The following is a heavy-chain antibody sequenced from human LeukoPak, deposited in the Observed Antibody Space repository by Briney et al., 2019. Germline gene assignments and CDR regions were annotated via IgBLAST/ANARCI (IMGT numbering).Heavy chain of an antibody. D-gene: IGHD6-13*01. J-gene: IGHJ5*02. CDR1: GFTFDDYG. Sequence: GGSLRLSCAASGFTFDDYGMSWVRQAPGKWLEWVSGINWNGGSTGYADSVKGRFTISRDNAKNSLYLQMNSLRAEDTALYYCASGNGYSSSWYSDNWFDPWGQGTLVTVSS. CDR3: ASGNGYSSSWYSDNWFDP. CDR2: INWNGGST. V-gene: IGHV3-20*04.